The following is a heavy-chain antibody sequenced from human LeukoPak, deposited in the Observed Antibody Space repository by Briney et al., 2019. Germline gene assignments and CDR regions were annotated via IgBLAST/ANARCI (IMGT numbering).Heavy chain of an antibody. CDR3: AKDAGYYYGSGSYWGMDA. CDR1: GFTFSGYA. J-gene: IGHJ6*02. CDR2: ISGTGGST. V-gene: IGHV3-23*01. Sequence: GGSLRLSCAASGFTFSGYAMNWVRQAPGKGLEWVSGISGTGGSTYDADSVKGRFTISRDNSKNTLYLQMNSLRAEDTAVYYCAKDAGYYYGSGSYWGMDAWGQGTTVTVSS. D-gene: IGHD3-10*01.